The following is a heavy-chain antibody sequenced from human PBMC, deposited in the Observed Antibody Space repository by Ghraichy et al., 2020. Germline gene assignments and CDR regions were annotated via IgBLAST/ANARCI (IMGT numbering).Heavy chain of an antibody. CDR3: ARHRCGGYAFYPHWNFDH. D-gene: IGHD5-12*01. CDR2: ISSSGDT. V-gene: IGHV4-59*08. J-gene: IGHJ4*02. Sequence: SETLSLTCTVSGGSINTYYWSWIRQSPGKGLEWIGYISSSGDTKSNPSLKSRVTMSLDTSKRQVSLNVTSVAAADTAVYYCARHRCGGYAFYPHWNFDHWGQGTLVTVSS. CDR1: GGSINTYY.